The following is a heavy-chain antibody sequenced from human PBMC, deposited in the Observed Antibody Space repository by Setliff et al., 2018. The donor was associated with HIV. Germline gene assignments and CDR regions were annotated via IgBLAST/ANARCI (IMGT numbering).Heavy chain of an antibody. J-gene: IGHJ4*02. D-gene: IGHD4-17*01. CDR3: ARDLSRSADYGVFDL. V-gene: IGHV3-11*04. CDR2: TSSGGITS. CDR1: GFTFSDFY. Sequence: PGGSLRLSCATSGFTFSDFYMSWIRQAPGKGLECFSYTSSGGITSYYADSVKGRFTVSRDNAKNSLYLQMSSLRAEDTALYYCARDLSRSADYGVFDLWGQGTLVTVSS.